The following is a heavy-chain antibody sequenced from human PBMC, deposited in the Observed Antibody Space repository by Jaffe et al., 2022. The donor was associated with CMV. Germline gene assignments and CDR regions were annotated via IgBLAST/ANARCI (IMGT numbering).Heavy chain of an antibody. D-gene: IGHD3-22*01. V-gene: IGHV3-48*03. J-gene: IGHJ3*02. CDR2: ISSSGSTI. CDR1: GFTFSSYE. Sequence: EVQLVESGGGLVQPGGSLRLSCAASGFTFSSYEMNWVRQAPGKGLEWVSYISSSGSTIYYADSVKGRFTISRDNAKNSLYLQMNSLRAEDTAVYYCARAPPHGTMIVVVSPAFDIWGQGTMVTVSS. CDR3: ARAPPHGTMIVVVSPAFDI.